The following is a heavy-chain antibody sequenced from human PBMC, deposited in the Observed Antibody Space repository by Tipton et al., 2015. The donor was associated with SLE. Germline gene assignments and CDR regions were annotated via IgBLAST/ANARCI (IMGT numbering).Heavy chain of an antibody. Sequence: SLRLSCAASGFAFSSYEMNWVRQAPGKGLEWVSLIYSAGSTSYADSVKGRFTVSRDTSKNTLYLQMNSLRAEDTAVYYCAKDTDFDYWGQGSLVTVSS. CDR1: GFAFSSYE. V-gene: IGHV3-23*03. J-gene: IGHJ4*02. CDR3: AKDTDFDY. CDR2: IYSAGST.